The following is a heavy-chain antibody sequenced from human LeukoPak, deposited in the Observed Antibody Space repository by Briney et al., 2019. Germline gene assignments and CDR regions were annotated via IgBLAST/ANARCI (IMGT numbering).Heavy chain of an antibody. J-gene: IGHJ4*02. D-gene: IGHD5-24*01. CDR1: GFTFSSYG. Sequence: GGSLRLSCAASGFTFSSYGMHWVRQAPGKGLEWVALIWFDGSYQYYADSVRGRFTVSRDNSKNTVYLETNSLRAEDTAVYYCARDGYNPYYFDYWGQGTLVTVSS. CDR2: IWFDGSYQ. V-gene: IGHV3-33*01. CDR3: ARDGYNPYYFDY.